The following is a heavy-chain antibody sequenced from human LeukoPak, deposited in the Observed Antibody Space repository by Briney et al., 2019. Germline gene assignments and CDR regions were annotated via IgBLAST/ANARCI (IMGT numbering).Heavy chain of an antibody. D-gene: IGHD5-12*01. Sequence: GGSLRLSCAASGFTFSSYAMSWVRQAPGKGLEWVSAISGSGGSTYYADSVKGRFAISRDNSKNTLYLQMNSLRAEDTAVYYCAKDIARSRWLNFDYWGQGTLVTVSS. CDR2: ISGSGGST. CDR1: GFTFSSYA. CDR3: AKDIARSRWLNFDY. J-gene: IGHJ4*02. V-gene: IGHV3-23*01.